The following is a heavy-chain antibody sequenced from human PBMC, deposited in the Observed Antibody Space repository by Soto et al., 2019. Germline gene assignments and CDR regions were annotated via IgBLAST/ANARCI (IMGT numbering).Heavy chain of an antibody. CDR1: GGSISSGGYY. J-gene: IGHJ6*02. CDR2: IYYSGST. D-gene: IGHD5-12*01. CDR3: AASCVACGGFNYYGMDV. V-gene: IGHV4-31*03. Sequence: PSETLSLTCTVSGGSISSGGYYWSWIRQHPGKGLERIGYIYYSGSTYYNPSLKSRVTISVDTSKNQFSLKLSSVTAADTAVYYCAASCVACGGFNYYGMDVWGQGTTVTVSS.